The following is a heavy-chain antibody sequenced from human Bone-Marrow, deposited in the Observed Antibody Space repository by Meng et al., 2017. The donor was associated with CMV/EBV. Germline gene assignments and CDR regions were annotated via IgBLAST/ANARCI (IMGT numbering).Heavy chain of an antibody. V-gene: IGHV1-2*02. CDR3: ARDNYDFWSGHSLILGYGMDV. Sequence: ASVKVSCKASGYTFTGYYMHWVRQAPGQGLEWMGWINPNSGGTNYAQKFQGRVTMTRDTSISTAYMELSRLRSDDTAMYYCARDNYDFWSGHSLILGYGMDVWGQGTTVTVS. CDR1: GYTFTGYY. D-gene: IGHD3-3*01. CDR2: INPNSGGT. J-gene: IGHJ6*02.